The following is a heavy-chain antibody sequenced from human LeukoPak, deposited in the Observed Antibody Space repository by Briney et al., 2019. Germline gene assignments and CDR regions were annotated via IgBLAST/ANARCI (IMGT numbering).Heavy chain of an antibody. D-gene: IGHD6-19*01. CDR2: ISSSGSTI. CDR3: ARVGQWLADY. V-gene: IGHV3-48*04. J-gene: IGHJ4*02. CDR1: GFTFNSYS. Sequence: GGSLRLSCAASGFTFNSYSMNWVRQAPGKGLEWVSYISSSGSTIYYADSVKGRFTISRDNAKNSLYLQMNSLRAEDTAVYYCARVGQWLADYWGQGTLVTVSS.